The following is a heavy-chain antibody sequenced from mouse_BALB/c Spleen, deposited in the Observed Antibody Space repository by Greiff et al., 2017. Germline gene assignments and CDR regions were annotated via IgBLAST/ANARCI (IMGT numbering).Heavy chain of an antibody. J-gene: IGHJ2*01. V-gene: IGHV14-4*02. Sequence: EVQRVESGAELVRSGASVKLSCTASGFNIKDYYMHWVKQRPEQGLEWIGWIDPENGDTEYAPKFQGKATMTADTSSNTAYLQLSSLTSEDTAVYYCNAIYYGYERDYWGQGTTLTVSS. CDR1: GFNIKDYY. D-gene: IGHD2-2*01. CDR3: NAIYYGYERDY. CDR2: IDPENGDT.